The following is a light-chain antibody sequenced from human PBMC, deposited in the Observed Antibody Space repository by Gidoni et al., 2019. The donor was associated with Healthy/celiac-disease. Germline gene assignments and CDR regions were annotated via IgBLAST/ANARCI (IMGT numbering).Light chain of an antibody. Sequence: SYELTQPPSVSASPGQTASITCSGDKWGDKYACWYQQKPGQSPVLVIYQDSKRPSGLPERFSGSNSGNTATLTISGTQAMDEADYYCQAWDSSTVVFGGGTKLTVL. CDR2: QDS. J-gene: IGLJ2*01. CDR1: KWGDKY. V-gene: IGLV3-1*01. CDR3: QAWDSSTVV.